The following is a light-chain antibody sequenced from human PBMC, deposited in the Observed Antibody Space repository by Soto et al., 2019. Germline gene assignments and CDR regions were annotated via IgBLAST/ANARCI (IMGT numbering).Light chain of an antibody. CDR2: AAS. CDR1: QGISNF. V-gene: IGKV1-27*01. CDR3: QKYSSVIT. J-gene: IGKJ5*01. Sequence: DIQMTQSPSSLSASVGDRVTITCRASQGISNFLAWYQQKPGKDPKLLISAASTLQSGVPSRFSGSGSGTDFTLTITSLQPEVVATYYCQKYSSVITFGQGTRLEI.